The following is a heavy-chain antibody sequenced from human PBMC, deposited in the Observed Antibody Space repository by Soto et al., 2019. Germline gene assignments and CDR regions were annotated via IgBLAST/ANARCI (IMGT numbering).Heavy chain of an antibody. CDR1: GGSISSYY. CDR2: IYYSGST. CDR3: ARGDYHDSGTYYRLEYYFDY. V-gene: IGHV4-59*01. J-gene: IGHJ4*02. D-gene: IGHD3-22*01. Sequence: KPSETLSLTCTVSGGSISSYYWSWIRQPPGERLEWIGYIYYSGSTNYNPSLKSRVTISLDRPKNQFSLRVSSVTAADTAVYYCARGDYHDSGTYYRLEYYFDYWGQETLVTVTS.